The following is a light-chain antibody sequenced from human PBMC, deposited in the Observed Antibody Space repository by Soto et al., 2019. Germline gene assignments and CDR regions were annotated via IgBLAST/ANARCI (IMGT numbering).Light chain of an antibody. CDR2: EVN. CDR3: CSSAGGITFVV. Sequence: QSVLSQPASVSGSPGQSVTISCTGTSSDIGSYNLVSWYHHHPGKAPKLVIYEVNKRPSVDSNRFSGSKSGNTASLTIAGLLPEDEGEYYCCSSAGGITFVVFGGGTKVTVL. V-gene: IGLV2-23*02. J-gene: IGLJ3*02. CDR1: SSDIGSYNL.